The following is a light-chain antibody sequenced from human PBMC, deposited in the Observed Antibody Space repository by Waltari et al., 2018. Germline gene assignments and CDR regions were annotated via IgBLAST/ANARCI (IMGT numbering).Light chain of an antibody. V-gene: IGLV1-44*01. Sequence: QSVLTQPPSASGTPGQRVTISCSGRSPNIGMPTVNWYQQLPGTPPKLLTYKNNQRPSGVPARFAASKSGTSASLAISGLQSEDEADYYCASWDDSLNGVFGGGTKLTVL. CDR3: ASWDDSLNGV. CDR2: KNN. CDR1: SPNIGMPT. J-gene: IGLJ3*02.